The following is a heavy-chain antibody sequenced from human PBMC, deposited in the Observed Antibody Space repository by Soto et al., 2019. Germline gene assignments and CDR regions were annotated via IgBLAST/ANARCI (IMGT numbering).Heavy chain of an antibody. CDR1: GFSLSSTRMA. Sequence: QITLKESGPTLVKPTQTLTLTCTFSGFSLSSTRMAVGWIRQPPGKALEWLALIYWDDDKRYSPFLKSRLTITKDTSKNQVVLTMSYMDPVDTARYYCAHIVVAGLGYYFDYWGQGTLLTVSS. J-gene: IGHJ4*02. V-gene: IGHV2-5*02. D-gene: IGHD6-19*01. CDR3: AHIVVAGLGYYFDY. CDR2: IYWDDDK.